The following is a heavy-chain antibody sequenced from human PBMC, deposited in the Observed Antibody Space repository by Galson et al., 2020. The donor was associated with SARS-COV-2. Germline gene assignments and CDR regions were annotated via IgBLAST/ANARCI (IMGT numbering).Heavy chain of an antibody. CDR3: ARDATSSGWYNWFDP. J-gene: IGHJ5*02. CDR1: GGSIRSSNYY. CDR2: VLNSGTT. D-gene: IGHD6-19*01. V-gene: IGHV4-39*07. Sequence: SETLSLTCTVSGGSIRSSNYYWGWLRPPPGKGLEWIGCVLNSGTTHYSPSLQSRVTISVDTSKNQFSLNLNPVTAEDTAMYYCARDATSSGWYNWFDPWGQGTLVTVSS.